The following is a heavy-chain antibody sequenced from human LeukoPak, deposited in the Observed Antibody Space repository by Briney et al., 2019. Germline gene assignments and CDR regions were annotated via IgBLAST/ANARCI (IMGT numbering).Heavy chain of an antibody. CDR2: IYYRGST. D-gene: IGHD2-2*01. CDR3: ARHYLSDGILSTFDP. Sequence: SETLSLTCTVSGGSIGSSPYYWGWIRQPPGKGLEWIGTIYYRGSTYSNPSLNSRVTISLDTSKSQFSLRLRSVTAADTALYYCARHYLSDGILSTFDPWGQGTLVTVSS. CDR1: GGSIGSSPYY. J-gene: IGHJ5*02. V-gene: IGHV4-39*01.